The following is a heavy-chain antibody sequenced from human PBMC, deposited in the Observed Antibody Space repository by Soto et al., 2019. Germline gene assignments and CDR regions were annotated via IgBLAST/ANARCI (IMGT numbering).Heavy chain of an antibody. CDR2: ITGSGEGT. J-gene: IGHJ5*02. CDR1: GFTFSNYS. CDR3: AKCGASNTRSQTVFEP. V-gene: IGHV3-23*01. Sequence: GGSLRLSCAASGFTFSNYSIAWVRQAPWKGLEYVSSITGSGEGTYYAGSVKGRFTISRDNSKNTLYVQMHSLRVEDTAIYYCAKCGASNTRSQTVFEPSGQGTLVT. D-gene: IGHD2-21*01.